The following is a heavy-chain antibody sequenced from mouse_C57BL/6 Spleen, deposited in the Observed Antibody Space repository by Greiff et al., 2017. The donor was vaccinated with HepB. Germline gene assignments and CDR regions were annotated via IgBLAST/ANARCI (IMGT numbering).Heavy chain of an antibody. V-gene: IGHV1-66*01. Sequence: VQLKQSGPELVKPGASVKISCKASGYSFTSYYIHWVKQRPGQGLEWIGWIYPGSGNTKYNEKFKGKATLTADTSSSTAYMQLSSLTSEDSAVYYGARKGPYGISGDWYFDVWGTGTTVTVSS. CDR1: GYSFTSYY. CDR3: ARKGPYGISGDWYFDV. J-gene: IGHJ1*03. D-gene: IGHD1-1*01. CDR2: IYPGSGNT.